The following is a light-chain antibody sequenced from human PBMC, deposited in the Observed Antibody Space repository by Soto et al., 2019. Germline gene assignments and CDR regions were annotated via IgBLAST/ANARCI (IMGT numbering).Light chain of an antibody. J-gene: IGLJ1*01. CDR2: GNS. CDR3: QSYDSSLSALYV. V-gene: IGLV1-40*01. Sequence: QSVLTQPPSVSGAPGQRVTISCTGSSPNIGAGYEVHWYQQLPGTAPKLLIYGNSNRPSGVPDRFSGSKSGTSASLAITGLQAEDEADYYCQSYDSSLSALYVFGTGTKVTVL. CDR1: SPNIGAGYE.